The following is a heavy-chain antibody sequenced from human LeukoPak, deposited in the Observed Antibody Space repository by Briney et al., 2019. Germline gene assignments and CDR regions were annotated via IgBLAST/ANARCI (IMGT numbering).Heavy chain of an antibody. J-gene: IGHJ4*02. CDR3: ARGRPHGNDY. Sequence: GESLRLSCAVSGFTFSSYTMHWVRQAPGKGLVWVSRIASDGSSTTYADSVKGRFSISRDNAKNTLYLQMNSLRVEDTAVYYCARGRPHGNDYWGQGTLVTVSS. D-gene: IGHD4-23*01. V-gene: IGHV3-74*01. CDR1: GFTFSSYT. CDR2: IASDGSST.